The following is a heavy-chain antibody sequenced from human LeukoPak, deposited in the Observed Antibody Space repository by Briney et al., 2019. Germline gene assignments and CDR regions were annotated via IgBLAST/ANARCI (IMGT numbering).Heavy chain of an antibody. J-gene: IGHJ4*02. V-gene: IGHV4-39*01. Sequence: SETLSLTCAVYGGSFSGYFWGWIRQPPGRGLEWIGSIYYSGSTYYNPSLKSRVTISVDTSKNQFSLKLSSVTAADTAVYYCARKAYSYGYALDSWGQGTLVTVSS. CDR3: ARKAYSYGYALDS. CDR2: IYYSGST. CDR1: GGSFSGYF. D-gene: IGHD5-18*01.